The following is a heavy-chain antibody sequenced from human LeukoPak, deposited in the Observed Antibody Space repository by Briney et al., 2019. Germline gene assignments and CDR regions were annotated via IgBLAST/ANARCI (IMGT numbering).Heavy chain of an antibody. CDR2: ISSSSSYI. CDR1: GFTFSSYS. Sequence: PGGSLRLSCAASGFTFSSYSMNWVRQAPGKGLEWVSSISSSSSYIYYADSVKGRFTISRDNAKISLYLQMNSLRAEDTAVYYCARGGSSYWGQSKYYFDYWGQGTLVTVSS. D-gene: IGHD7-27*01. CDR3: ARGGSSYWGQSKYYFDY. V-gene: IGHV3-21*01. J-gene: IGHJ4*02.